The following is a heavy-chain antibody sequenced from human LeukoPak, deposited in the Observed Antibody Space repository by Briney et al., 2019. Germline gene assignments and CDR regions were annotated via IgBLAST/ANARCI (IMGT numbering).Heavy chain of an antibody. V-gene: IGHV3-48*01. J-gene: IGHJ3*02. Sequence: GGPLRLSCAASGFTFNTYSMNCVRQAPGKGVEGCSYIRDSTAIDYADSVGGRFTISRDNAENSLYLQMNSLRAEDTAVYYCARDQHYAFDMWGQGTMVTVSS. CDR2: IRDSTAI. CDR3: ARDQHYAFDM. CDR1: GFTFNTYS. D-gene: IGHD6-13*01.